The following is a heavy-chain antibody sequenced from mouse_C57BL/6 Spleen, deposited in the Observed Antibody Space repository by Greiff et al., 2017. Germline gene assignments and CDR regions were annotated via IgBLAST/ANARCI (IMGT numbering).Heavy chain of an antibody. CDR1: GYTFTDYE. CDR3: TRWFYGYDY. CDR2: IDPETGGT. Sequence: QVQLQQSGAELVRPGASVTLSCKASGYTFTDYEMHWVKQTPVHGLEWIGAIDPETGGTAYNQKFKGKAILTADKSSSTAYMELRSLTSEDSAVYYCTRWFYGYDYWGQGTTLTVSS. D-gene: IGHD2-2*01. V-gene: IGHV1-15*01. J-gene: IGHJ2*01.